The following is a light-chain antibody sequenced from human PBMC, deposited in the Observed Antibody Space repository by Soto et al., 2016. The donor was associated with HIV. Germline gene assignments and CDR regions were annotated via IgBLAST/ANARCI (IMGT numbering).Light chain of an antibody. J-gene: IGKJ1*01. CDR2: KAS. CDR1: QSISSW. CDR3: QQYNSYSRWT. Sequence: DIQMTQSPSTLPASVGDRVTITCRASQSISSWLAWYQQKPGKAPKVLIYKASSLESGFPSRFSGSGSGTEFTLTISSLQPDDFATYYCQQYNSYSRWTFGQGTKVEIK. V-gene: IGKV1-5*03.